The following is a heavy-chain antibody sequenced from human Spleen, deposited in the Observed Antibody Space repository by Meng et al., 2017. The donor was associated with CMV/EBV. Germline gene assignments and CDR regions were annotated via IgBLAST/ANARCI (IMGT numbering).Heavy chain of an antibody. J-gene: IGHJ5*02. CDR2: IYNSGST. Sequence: QVWVEGSGPGRVKPSQPLSLTCSVSGGSISSGEYYCRWILQPQGKGLEYIGYIYNSGSTYYNPSLQSRVSISQDMSKNQFSLMLTSLTAADTAVYFCARGDFWSGQGANWFDPWGQGILVTVSS. CDR1: GGSISSGEYY. CDR3: ARGDFWSGQGANWFDP. V-gene: IGHV4-30-4*01. D-gene: IGHD3-3*01.